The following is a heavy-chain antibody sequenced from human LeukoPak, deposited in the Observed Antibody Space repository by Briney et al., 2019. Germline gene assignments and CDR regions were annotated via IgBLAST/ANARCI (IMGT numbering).Heavy chain of an antibody. CDR1: GYTFTGYY. CDR3: ARDKQLDWAHYHYCYMDV. Sequence: ASVTVSCKASGYTFTGYYIHWVRQSPGQGLEWMGWINPNSGGTNYAQKFQGRVTMTRDTSISTVYMELSRLRSDDTAVYYCARDKQLDWAHYHYCYMDVWGKGTTVTVSS. J-gene: IGHJ6*03. V-gene: IGHV1-2*02. CDR2: INPNSGGT. D-gene: IGHD1-1*01.